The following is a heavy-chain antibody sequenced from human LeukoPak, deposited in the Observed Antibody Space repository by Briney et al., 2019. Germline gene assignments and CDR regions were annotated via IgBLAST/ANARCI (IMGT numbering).Heavy chain of an antibody. V-gene: IGHV3-48*03. J-gene: IGHJ4*02. CDR1: GFTFSSYE. CDR2: ISSSGSTI. D-gene: IGHD5-18*01. Sequence: GGSLRLSCAASGFTFSSYEMNWVSQAPGKGLEWVSYISSSGSTIYYADSVKGRFTISRDNAKNSLYLQMNSLRAEDTAVYYCARGDGYSYGYPTFDYWGQGTLVTVSS. CDR3: ARGDGYSYGYPTFDY.